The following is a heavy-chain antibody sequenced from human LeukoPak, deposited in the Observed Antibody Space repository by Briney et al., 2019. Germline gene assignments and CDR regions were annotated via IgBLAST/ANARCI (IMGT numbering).Heavy chain of an antibody. Sequence: SETLSLTCEVSGYSISSDKYWGWIRQPPGKGVEWIGTIYHTGSTFYNPSLKSRVSISVDTSKNQFSLRFTSVTAADTAIYYCARSHSGWQGHNNWFDPWGQGTLVTVSS. V-gene: IGHV4-38-2*01. CDR1: GYSISSDKY. CDR2: IYHTGST. CDR3: ARSHSGWQGHNNWFDP. D-gene: IGHD6-19*01. J-gene: IGHJ5*02.